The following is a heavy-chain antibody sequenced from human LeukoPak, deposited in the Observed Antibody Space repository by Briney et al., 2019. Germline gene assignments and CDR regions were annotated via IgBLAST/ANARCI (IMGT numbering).Heavy chain of an antibody. CDR2: IYSGDSDT. D-gene: IGHD7-27*01. CDR1: GYSFTSYW. Sequence: GESLKISCKGSGYSFTSYWIGWVRQMPGKGLEWMGIIYSGDSDTRYSPSIQGQVTISADKSISTAYLQWSSLKASDTAMYYCARMTLNWGSPDAFDIWGQGTMVTVSS. CDR3: ARMTLNWGSPDAFDI. J-gene: IGHJ3*02. V-gene: IGHV5-51*01.